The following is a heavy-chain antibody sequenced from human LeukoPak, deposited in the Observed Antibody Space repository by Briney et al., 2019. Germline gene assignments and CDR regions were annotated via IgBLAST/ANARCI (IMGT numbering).Heavy chain of an antibody. Sequence: KPSETLSLTCSVSGGSISSRSYYWGWVRQPPGKGLEWIGSTYYTGSTYYNPSLKSRVSTSVDTSKNQFSLNLRSVIAADTAVYYCARKVVRGVICWFGAWGQGTLVTVSS. CDR2: TYYTGST. D-gene: IGHD3-10*01. CDR3: ARKVVRGVICWFGA. J-gene: IGHJ5*02. V-gene: IGHV4-39*01. CDR1: GGSISSRSYY.